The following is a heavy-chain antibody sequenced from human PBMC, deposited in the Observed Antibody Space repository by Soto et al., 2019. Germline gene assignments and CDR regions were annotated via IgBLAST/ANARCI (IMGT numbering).Heavy chain of an antibody. Sequence: ASVKVSCKASGGTFSSYAISWVRQAPGQGLEWMGWISAYNGNTNYAQKLQGRVTMTTDTSTSTAYMELRSLRSDDTAVYYCGRASLLFGEVEPFFYYCGQGTLVTVSS. CDR3: GRASLLFGEVEPFFYY. V-gene: IGHV1-18*01. CDR1: GGTFSSYA. J-gene: IGHJ4*02. CDR2: ISAYNGNT. D-gene: IGHD3-10*01.